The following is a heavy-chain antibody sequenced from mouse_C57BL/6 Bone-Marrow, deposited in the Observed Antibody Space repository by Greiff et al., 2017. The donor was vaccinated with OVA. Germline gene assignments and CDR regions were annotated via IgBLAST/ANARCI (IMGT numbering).Heavy chain of an antibody. V-gene: IGHV5-4*01. CDR2: ISDGGSYT. D-gene: IGHD1-1*01. J-gene: IGHJ2*01. CDR3: ARDPYYYGSSQSFFDY. Sequence: EVMLVESGGGLVKPGGSLKLSCAASGFTFSSYAMSWVRQTPEKRLEWVATISDGGSYTYYPDNVKGRFTISRANAKNNLYLQMSHLKSEDTAMYYCARDPYYYGSSQSFFDYWGQGTTLTVSS. CDR1: GFTFSSYA.